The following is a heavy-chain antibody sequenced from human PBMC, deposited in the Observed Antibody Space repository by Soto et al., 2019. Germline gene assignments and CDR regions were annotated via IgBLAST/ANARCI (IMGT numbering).Heavy chain of an antibody. Sequence: ASVKVSCKASGYTFTSYYMHWVRQAPGQGLEWMGIINPSGGSTSYAQKFQGRVTMTRDTSTSTVYMELSSLRSEDTAVYYCARDWGGILGTSWGDAFDIWGQGTMVTRLL. V-gene: IGHV1-46*01. J-gene: IGHJ3*02. D-gene: IGHD1-7*01. CDR2: INPSGGST. CDR3: ARDWGGILGTSWGDAFDI. CDR1: GYTFTSYY.